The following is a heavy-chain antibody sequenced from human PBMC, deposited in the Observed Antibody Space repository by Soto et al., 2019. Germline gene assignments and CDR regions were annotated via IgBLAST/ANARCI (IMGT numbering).Heavy chain of an antibody. V-gene: IGHV3-9*01. CDR2: ISWNSGSI. D-gene: IGHD1-1*01. Sequence: GGSLRLSCAASGFTFDDYAMHWVRQAPGKGLEWVSGISWNSGSIGYADSVKGRFTISRDNAKNSLYLQMNSLRAEDTALYYCAKSLKLQYYFDYWGQGTLVTVSS. J-gene: IGHJ4*02. CDR1: GFTFDDYA. CDR3: AKSLKLQYYFDY.